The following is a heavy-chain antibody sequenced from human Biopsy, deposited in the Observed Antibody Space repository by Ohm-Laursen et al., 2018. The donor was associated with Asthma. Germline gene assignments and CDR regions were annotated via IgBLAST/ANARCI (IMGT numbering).Heavy chain of an antibody. J-gene: IGHJ4*02. CDR2: ITFDGSTQ. CDR3: SRDTLGYYFDI. Sequence: SLRLSCSASGRHFGSYNMHWARQAPGKGLEWVAVITFDGSTQHYGDSVKGRFTISRDNSKNMLFLQMNSLRAEDTAAYYCSRDTLGYYFDIWGQGTQVTVSS. CDR1: GRHFGSYN. V-gene: IGHV3-30-3*01. D-gene: IGHD3-9*01.